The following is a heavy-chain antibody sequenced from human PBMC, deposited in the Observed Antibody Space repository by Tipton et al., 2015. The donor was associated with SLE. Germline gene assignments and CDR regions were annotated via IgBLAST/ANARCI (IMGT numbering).Heavy chain of an antibody. CDR3: ARDYFGYYGMDV. Sequence: SLRLSCAGSGFSFSGYSMNWVRQAPGKGLEWLSYISGSGSNIYYADSVKGRFTISRDTANNLLYLQMSTLRGEDTAVYYCARDYFGYYGMDVWGQGTTVTVSS. CDR2: ISGSGSNI. CDR1: GFSFSGYS. J-gene: IGHJ6*02. V-gene: IGHV3-48*01. D-gene: IGHD3-9*01.